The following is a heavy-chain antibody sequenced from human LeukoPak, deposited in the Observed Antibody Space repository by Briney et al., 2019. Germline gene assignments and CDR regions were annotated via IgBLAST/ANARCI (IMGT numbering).Heavy chain of an antibody. CDR3: ARETAYSSGWPLFDY. CDR1: GFTFSSYW. CDR2: IKLDGSEK. D-gene: IGHD6-19*01. J-gene: IGHJ4*02. Sequence: GGSLRLSCAASGFTFSSYWMSWVRQAPGKGLEWVANIKLDGSEKYYVDSVKGRFIISRDNAENSLYLQMNSLRAEDTAVYYCARETAYSSGWPLFDYWGQGTLVTVSS. V-gene: IGHV3-7*01.